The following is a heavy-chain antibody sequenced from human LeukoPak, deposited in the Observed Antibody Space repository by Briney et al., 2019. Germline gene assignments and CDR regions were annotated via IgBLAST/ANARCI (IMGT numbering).Heavy chain of an antibody. J-gene: IGHJ3*01. CDR1: GDSVSRNDAA. D-gene: IGHD3-16*01. Sequence: ASQTLSLTCAISGDSVSRNDAAWHWIRQSPSRGLEWLGRTYYRSKWYNEYAVSVKSRISISPDTSKNQFSLQLNPVTPEDTAVYYCAGGAFGHAFDVWGQGTLVTVS. CDR2: TYYRSKWYN. V-gene: IGHV6-1*01. CDR3: AGGAFGHAFDV.